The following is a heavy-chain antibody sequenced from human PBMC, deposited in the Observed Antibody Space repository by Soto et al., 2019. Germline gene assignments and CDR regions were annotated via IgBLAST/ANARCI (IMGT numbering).Heavy chain of an antibody. V-gene: IGHV1-18*01. CDR2: ISAYNGNT. J-gene: IGHJ4*02. D-gene: IGHD3-22*01. Sequence: ASVKVSCKASGYTFTSYGISWVRQAPGQGLEWMGWISAYNGNTNYAQKLQGRVTMTTDTSTSTAYMELRSLRSDDTAVYYCARWYYYDSSGYYFFDYWGQGTLVTVSS. CDR1: GYTFTSYG. CDR3: ARWYYYDSSGYYFFDY.